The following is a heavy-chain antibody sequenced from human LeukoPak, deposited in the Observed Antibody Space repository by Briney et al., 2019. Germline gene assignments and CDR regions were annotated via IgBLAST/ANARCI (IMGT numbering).Heavy chain of an antibody. Sequence: SETLSLTCAVQGVSVNAYSWSWIRQSPEKGLEWIGEINHSGGTNYNPSLKSRATISVDTSENRISLRVTSVTAADTAVYYCARIRCGHTDDRCYNYWGQGTLVTVSS. V-gene: IGHV4-34*01. CDR1: GVSVNAYS. D-gene: IGHD2-8*01. J-gene: IGHJ4*02. CDR2: INHSGGT. CDR3: ARIRCGHTDDRCYNY.